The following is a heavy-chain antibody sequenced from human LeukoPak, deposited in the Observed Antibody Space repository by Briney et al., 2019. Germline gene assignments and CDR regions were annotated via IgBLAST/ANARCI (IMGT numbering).Heavy chain of an antibody. Sequence: SETLSLTCTVSGGSISSSYWSWIRQAPGKGLEWIGYTYYSGSTDYNPSLKSRVTISVDTSKNQFSLKLSSVTAADTAVYYCARRCYYDTSALYCYYGMDVWGQGTTVTLSS. CDR2: TYYSGST. CDR3: ARRCYYDTSALYCYYGMDV. CDR1: GGSISSSY. V-gene: IGHV4-59*08. J-gene: IGHJ6*02. D-gene: IGHD3-22*01.